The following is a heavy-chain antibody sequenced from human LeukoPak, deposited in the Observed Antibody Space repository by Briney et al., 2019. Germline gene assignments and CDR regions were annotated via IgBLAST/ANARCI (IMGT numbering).Heavy chain of an antibody. D-gene: IGHD3-10*01. Sequence: NPGGFLRLSCAASGFTFSSYSMNWVRQAPGKGLEWVSSISSSSSYIYYADSVKGRFTISRDNAKNSLYLQMNSLRAEDTAVYYCAREWALGVAPWPIDYWGQGTLVTVSS. V-gene: IGHV3-21*01. J-gene: IGHJ4*02. CDR3: AREWALGVAPWPIDY. CDR1: GFTFSSYS. CDR2: ISSSSSYI.